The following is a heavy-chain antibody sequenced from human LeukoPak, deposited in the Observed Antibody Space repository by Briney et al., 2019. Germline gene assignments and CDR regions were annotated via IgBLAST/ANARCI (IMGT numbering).Heavy chain of an antibody. D-gene: IGHD3-22*01. CDR1: GFTSSSYA. CDR3: AKGIKWYYYDSSGYYYERYFDY. V-gene: IGHV3-23*01. CDR2: ISGSGGST. Sequence: GASLRLSCAASGFTSSSYAMSWVRQAPGKGLEWVSAISGSGGSTYYADSVKGRFTISRDNSKNTLYLQMNSLRAEDTAVYYCAKGIKWYYYDSSGYYYERYFDYWGQGTLVTVSS. J-gene: IGHJ4*02.